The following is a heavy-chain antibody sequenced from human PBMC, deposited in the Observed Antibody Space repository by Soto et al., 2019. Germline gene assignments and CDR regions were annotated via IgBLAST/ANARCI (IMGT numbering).Heavy chain of an antibody. J-gene: IGHJ4*02. Sequence: QVQLQESGPGLVKPSQTLSLTCTVSGGSITSDYSCWSWIRQPPGEGLEWIGHIFDSGTTYTNPSLRSQVAISLDTSKNPFSRPLSSVTAADTAVYYCARGPSGDKVHYWGQGALVTVSS. D-gene: IGHD7-27*01. V-gene: IGHV4-30-4*01. CDR1: GGSITSDYSC. CDR3: ARGPSGDKVHY. CDR2: IFDSGTT.